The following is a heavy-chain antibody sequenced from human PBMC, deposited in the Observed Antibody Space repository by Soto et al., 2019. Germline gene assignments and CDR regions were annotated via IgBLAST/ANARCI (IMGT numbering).Heavy chain of an antibody. J-gene: IGHJ4*02. CDR3: ARQGSRSGWCDY. D-gene: IGHD6-19*01. Sequence: WRRHAPAQRLEWMGWINAGNGNTKYSQKFQGRVTITRDTSASTAYMELSSLRSEDTAVYYCARQGSRSGWCDYCGQGTLVTV. V-gene: IGHV1-3*01. CDR2: INAGNGNT.